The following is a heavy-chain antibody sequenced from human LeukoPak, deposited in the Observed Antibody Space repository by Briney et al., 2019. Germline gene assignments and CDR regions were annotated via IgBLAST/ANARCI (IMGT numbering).Heavy chain of an antibody. CDR3: ARGAYYYDSSGYLKFDY. J-gene: IGHJ4*02. V-gene: IGHV3-33*01. CDR2: IWYDGSNK. D-gene: IGHD3-22*01. CDR1: GFTFSSYG. Sequence: PGGSLRLSCAASGFTFSSYGMHWVRQVPGTGLEWVAVIWYDGSNKYYADSVKGRFTISRDNSKNTLYLQMNSLRAEDTAVYYCARGAYYYDSSGYLKFDYWGQGTLVTVSS.